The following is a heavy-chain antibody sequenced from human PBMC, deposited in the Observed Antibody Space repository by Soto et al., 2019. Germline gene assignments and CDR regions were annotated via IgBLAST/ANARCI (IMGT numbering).Heavy chain of an antibody. CDR2: ISYDGSTK. CDR3: ARARRVNYSDGDGLDY. CDR1: GFIFSFYA. D-gene: IGHD4-17*01. Sequence: QLQLVECGGGVVQPGRSLRLSCAASGFIFSFYAMHWVRQAPGKGLEWVALISYDGSTKYYADSVKGRFTISRDNSKNALYLEMNSLRDEDTAVYFCARARRVNYSDGDGLDYWGQGTLVTVSS. J-gene: IGHJ4*02. V-gene: IGHV3-30-3*01.